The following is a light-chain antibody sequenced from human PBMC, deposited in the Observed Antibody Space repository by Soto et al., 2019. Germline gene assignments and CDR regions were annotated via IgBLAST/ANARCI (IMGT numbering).Light chain of an antibody. CDR3: FSHRGGDSHV. V-gene: IGLV2-14*01. CDR1: PGDVGWYNY. J-gene: IGLJ1*01. CDR2: AVT. Sequence: LTQRASVCGPPGQWSTIYPSRQPGDVGWYNYLSWYPQYQGKAPKLMIDAVTNRPSGVANRFSGSKTGNTASLTISGLQAEDEADYYCFSHRGGDSHVFGTGTKVTVL.